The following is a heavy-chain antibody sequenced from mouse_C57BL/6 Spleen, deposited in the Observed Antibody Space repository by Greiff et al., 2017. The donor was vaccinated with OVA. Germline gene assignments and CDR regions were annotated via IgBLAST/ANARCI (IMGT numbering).Heavy chain of an antibody. V-gene: IGHV1-53*01. Sequence: QVQLQQPGTELVKPGASVKLSCKASGYTFTSYWMHWVKQRPGQGLEWIGNINPSNGGTNYNEKFKSKATLTVDKSSSTAYMQLSSLTSEDSAVYYCASGNYGSSYSYYFDYWGQGTTLTVSS. CDR3: ASGNYGSSYSYYFDY. D-gene: IGHD1-1*01. CDR1: GYTFTSYW. CDR2: INPSNGGT. J-gene: IGHJ2*01.